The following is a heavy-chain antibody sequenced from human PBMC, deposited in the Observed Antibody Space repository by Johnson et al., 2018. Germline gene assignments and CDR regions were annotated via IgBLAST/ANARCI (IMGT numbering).Heavy chain of an antibody. CDR2: ISSSSSYI. V-gene: IGHV3-21*01. CDR3: AKDWEIAAGGTGGYFHH. J-gene: IGHJ1*01. D-gene: IGHD6-13*01. CDR1: GFTFSSYS. Sequence: VQLVESGGGLVKPGGSLRLSCAASGFTFSSYSMNWVRQAPGKGLEWVSSISSSSSYIHYADSLKGRFTISRDNAKNSLYLQMNSLLAEDTAVYYCAKDWEIAAGGTGGYFHHWGQGTLVTVSS.